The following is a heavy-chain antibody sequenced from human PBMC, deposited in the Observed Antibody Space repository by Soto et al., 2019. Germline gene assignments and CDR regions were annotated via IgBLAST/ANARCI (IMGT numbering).Heavy chain of an antibody. CDR1: GGSISSYY. Sequence: QVQLQESGPGLVKPSETLSLTCTVSGGSISSYYWSWIRQPPGKGLEWIGYIYYSGSTNYNPSLKSRVTISVDTSKNQSSLKLSSVTAADTAVYYCARDGLIVGPTTFDIWGQGTMVTVSS. CDR3: ARDGLIVGPTTFDI. CDR2: IYYSGST. D-gene: IGHD1-26*01. J-gene: IGHJ3*02. V-gene: IGHV4-59*01.